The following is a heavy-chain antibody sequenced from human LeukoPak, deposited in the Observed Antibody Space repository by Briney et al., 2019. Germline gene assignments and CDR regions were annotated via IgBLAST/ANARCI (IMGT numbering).Heavy chain of an antibody. V-gene: IGHV1-2*02. J-gene: IGHJ4*02. Sequence: GASVKVSCKASGYTFTGYYMHWVRQAPGQGHERMGWINLNSGGTNYAQKFQGRVTMTRDTSISTAYMELRRLRSDDTAVYYCARLKYSGSYVDLDYWGQGTLVTVSS. D-gene: IGHD1-26*01. CDR3: ARLKYSGSYVDLDY. CDR1: GYTFTGYY. CDR2: INLNSGGT.